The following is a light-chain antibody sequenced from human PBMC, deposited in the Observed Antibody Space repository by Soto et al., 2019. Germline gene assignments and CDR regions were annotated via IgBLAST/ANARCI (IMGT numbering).Light chain of an antibody. Sequence: EIVMTQSPATLSVSPGERATLSCRASQSVNSNLVWYQQKPGQAPRLLIYGASTRATGIPARSSGSGSGTEFTLTISSLQSEDFAVYYCQQYNNWRTFGQGTKVQIK. CDR2: GAS. CDR1: QSVNSN. V-gene: IGKV3-15*01. CDR3: QQYNNWRT. J-gene: IGKJ1*01.